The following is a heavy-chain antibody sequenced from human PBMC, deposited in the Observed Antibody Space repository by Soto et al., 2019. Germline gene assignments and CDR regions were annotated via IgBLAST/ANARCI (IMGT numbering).Heavy chain of an antibody. J-gene: IGHJ6*02. D-gene: IGHD3-3*01. CDR2: IIPIFGAA. CDR3: AGETKKTSSNWKITIFGLGYLPQYYYYGMDV. CDR1: GGTVSSYA. Sequence: GASVKVSCKASGGTVSSYAISWVRQAPGQGLEWMGGIIPIFGAANYAQKFQGRVTITADESTSTAYMELSSLRSEDTAVYYCAGETKKTSSNWKITIFGLGYLPQYYYYGMDVWGQGTTVTVSS. V-gene: IGHV1-69*13.